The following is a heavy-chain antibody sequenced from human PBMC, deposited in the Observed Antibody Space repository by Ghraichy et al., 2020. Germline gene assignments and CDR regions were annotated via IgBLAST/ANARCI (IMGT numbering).Heavy chain of an antibody. D-gene: IGHD2-8*02. CDR1: GGSINNDGYH. CDR3: ARGSLVGMDV. CDR2: LYYSGTT. Sequence: SETLSLTCSVSGGSINNDGYHWTWIRQHTGKGLEWIGHLYYSGTTYYNSSLKSRIVISLDTSRSQLSLRLTSVTAADTAVYYCARGSLVGMDVWGQGTSVTVSS. V-gene: IGHV4-31*03. J-gene: IGHJ6*02.